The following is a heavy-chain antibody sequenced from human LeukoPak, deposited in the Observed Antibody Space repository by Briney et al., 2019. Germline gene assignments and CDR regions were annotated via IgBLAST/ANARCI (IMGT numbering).Heavy chain of an antibody. J-gene: IGHJ4*02. CDR1: GYTFTGYY. D-gene: IGHD6-19*01. V-gene: IGHV1-46*01. CDR2: INPSGDST. CDR3: ARGATYISGHHDA. Sequence: GASVKVSCKASGYTFTGYYMHWVRQAPGQGLEWMGIINPSGDSTSYTQKLQGSLTMTRDTSTNTVYMELSSLRSDDTAVYYCARGATYISGHHDAWGQGTLVTVSS.